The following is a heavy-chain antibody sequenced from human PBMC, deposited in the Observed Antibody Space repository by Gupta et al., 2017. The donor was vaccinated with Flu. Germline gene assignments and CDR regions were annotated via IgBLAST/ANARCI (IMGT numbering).Heavy chain of an antibody. CDR2: IWYDGSNK. D-gene: IGHD5-18*01. V-gene: IGHV3-33*01. Sequence: QVQLVESGGGVVQPGRSLRLSCAASVFTFSSYGMHWVRQAPGTGLEWVAVIWYDGSNKYYADSVKGRFTISRDNSKNTLYLQMNSLRAEDTAVYYCARERYSYGYDYWGQGTLVTVSS. CDR3: ARERYSYGYDY. J-gene: IGHJ4*02. CDR1: VFTFSSYG.